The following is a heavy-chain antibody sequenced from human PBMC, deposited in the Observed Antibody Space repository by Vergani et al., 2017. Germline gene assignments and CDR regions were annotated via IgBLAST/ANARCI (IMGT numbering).Heavy chain of an antibody. D-gene: IGHD2-2*01. CDR2: IKQDGSEK. Sequence: EVQLVESGGGLVQPGRSLRLSCAASGFTFDDYAMYWVRQAPGKGLEWVANIKQDGSEKYYVDSVKGRFTISRDNAKNSLYLQMNSLRAEDTAVYYCARDLYGPTRVVPASIPVYFDYWGQGTLVTVSS. J-gene: IGHJ4*02. V-gene: IGHV3-7*01. CDR1: GFTFDDYA. CDR3: ARDLYGPTRVVPASIPVYFDY.